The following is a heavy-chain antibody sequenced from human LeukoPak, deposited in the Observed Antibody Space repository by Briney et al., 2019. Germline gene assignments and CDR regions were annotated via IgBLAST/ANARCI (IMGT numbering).Heavy chain of an antibody. CDR3: ARDGYSSSPYPLYYMDV. Sequence: GGSLRLSCAASGFTFSDYYMSWIRQAPGKGLEWASYISSSGSTIYYADSVKGRFTISRDNAKNSLYLQMNSLRAEDTAVYYCARDGYSSSPYPLYYMDVWGKGTTVTVSS. CDR2: ISSSGSTI. V-gene: IGHV3-11*01. CDR1: GFTFSDYY. J-gene: IGHJ6*03. D-gene: IGHD6-6*01.